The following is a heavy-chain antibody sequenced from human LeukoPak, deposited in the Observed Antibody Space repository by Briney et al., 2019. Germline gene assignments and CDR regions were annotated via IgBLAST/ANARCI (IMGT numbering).Heavy chain of an antibody. J-gene: IGHJ4*02. CDR2: IYHSGST. CDR3: ARVLVYAYFDY. CDR1: GGSISSSNW. D-gene: IGHD5/OR15-5a*01. V-gene: IGHV4-4*02. Sequence: SGTLSLTCAVSGGSISSSNWWSWVRQPPGKGLEWIGEIYHSGSTNYNPSLKSRVTTSVDKSKNQFSLKLSSVTAADTAVYYCARVLVYAYFDYWGQGTLVTVSS.